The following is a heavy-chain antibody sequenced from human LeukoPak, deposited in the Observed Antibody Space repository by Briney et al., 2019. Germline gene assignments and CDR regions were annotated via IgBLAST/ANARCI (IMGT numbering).Heavy chain of an antibody. CDR3: ARGKYSSGWSHFDY. CDR1: GFTFSSYS. CDR2: ITTSSTYI. Sequence: GGSLRLSCAASGFTFSSYSMSWVRQAPGKGLEWVSSITTSSTYISYADSVKGRFTISRDNAKNSLYLQMNSLRAEDTAVYYCARGKYSSGWSHFDYWGQGTLVTVSS. J-gene: IGHJ4*02. V-gene: IGHV3-21*01. D-gene: IGHD6-19*01.